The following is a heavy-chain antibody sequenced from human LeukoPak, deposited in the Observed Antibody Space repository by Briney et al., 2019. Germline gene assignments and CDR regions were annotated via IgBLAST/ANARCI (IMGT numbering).Heavy chain of an antibody. D-gene: IGHD1-26*01. J-gene: IGHJ4*02. CDR3: AGAVGATNY. Sequence: PGRSLRLSCAASGFTFSSCGMHWVRQAPGKGLEWVAVIWYDGSNKYYADSVKGRFTISRDNSKNTLYLQMNSLRAEDTAVYYCAGAVGATNYWGQGTLVTVSS. V-gene: IGHV3-33*01. CDR1: GFTFSSCG. CDR2: IWYDGSNK.